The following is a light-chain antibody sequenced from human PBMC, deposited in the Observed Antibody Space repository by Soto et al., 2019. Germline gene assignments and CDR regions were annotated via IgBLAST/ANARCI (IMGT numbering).Light chain of an antibody. J-gene: IGLJ1*01. V-gene: IGLV2-14*01. CDR1: SSDVGGYNY. CDR2: DVS. Sequence: QSALIQPASVSGSPGQAITISCTGTSSDVGGYNYVSWYQQHPGKAPKFMIYDVSNRPSGVSNRFSGSKSGNTASLTISGLQADDEADYYFSSYTTSNTRQIVFGTGTKLTVL. CDR3: SSYTTSNTRQIV.